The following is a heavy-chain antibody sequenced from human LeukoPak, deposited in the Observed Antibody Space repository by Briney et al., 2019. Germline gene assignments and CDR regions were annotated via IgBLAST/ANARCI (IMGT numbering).Heavy chain of an antibody. V-gene: IGHV4-38-2*01. Sequence: PSETLSLTCAVSGYSIRSGYYWGWIRQPPGKGLEWIGHTYHSGSTYYSPSLKSRVAISVDTSKNQFSLKLNSVTAADTAVYFCARLDGGPGVDYWGQGTLVTVSS. J-gene: IGHJ4*02. D-gene: IGHD5-24*01. CDR1: GYSIRSGYY. CDR3: ARLDGGPGVDY. CDR2: TYHSGST.